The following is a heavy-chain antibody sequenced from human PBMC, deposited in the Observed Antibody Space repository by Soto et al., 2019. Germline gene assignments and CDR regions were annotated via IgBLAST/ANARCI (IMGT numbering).Heavy chain of an antibody. J-gene: IGHJ4*02. CDR1: GGSFSGYY. D-gene: IGHD4-17*01. CDR2: INHSGIT. V-gene: IGHV4-34*01. CDR3: ARGYGDYDY. Sequence: QVQLQQWGARMLKPSETLSLTCAVYGGSFSGYYWSWIRQPPGKGLEWIGEINHSGITNYNPSLKSRVTTPVDTPKNQFSLELSSVTAADTAVYYCARGYGDYDYWGQGTLVTVSS.